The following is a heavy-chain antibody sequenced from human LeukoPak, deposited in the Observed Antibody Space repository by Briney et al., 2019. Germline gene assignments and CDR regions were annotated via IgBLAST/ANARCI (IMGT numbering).Heavy chain of an antibody. J-gene: IGHJ4*02. CDR1: GFSFSTYG. Sequence: GTSLRLSCAASGFSFSTYGMHWVRQAPGKGLEWVAVAYGDGSDQYYADSVKGRFTISRDNAQNTLYLQMNSLRAEDTAVYYCARALAVAGSVGGLVDWGQGTLVTVSS. V-gene: IGHV3-33*01. CDR2: AYGDGSDQ. CDR3: ARALAVAGSVGGLVD. D-gene: IGHD6-19*01.